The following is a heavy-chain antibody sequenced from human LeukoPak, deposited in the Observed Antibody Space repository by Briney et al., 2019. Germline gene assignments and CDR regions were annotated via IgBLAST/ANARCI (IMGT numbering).Heavy chain of an antibody. V-gene: IGHV3-21*01. J-gene: IGHJ5*02. Sequence: GGSLRLSCASSGFTLSNYDMNWVRQAPGKGLEWVSSTSTSSRYIYYKDSVRGRFTISRDDAKNSLYLEMNSLRAEDTAVYYCARADCSSSTCYLRRSWFDPWGQGTLVTVSS. CDR3: ARADCSSSTCYLRRSWFDP. CDR2: TSTSSRYI. CDR1: GFTLSNYD. D-gene: IGHD2-2*01.